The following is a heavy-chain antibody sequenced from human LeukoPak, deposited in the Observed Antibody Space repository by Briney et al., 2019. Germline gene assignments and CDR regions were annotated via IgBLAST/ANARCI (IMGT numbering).Heavy chain of an antibody. CDR1: GYTFTSYY. D-gene: IGHD5-18*01. CDR2: INPSGGST. Sequence: ASVRVSCKASGYTFTSYYMHWVRQAPGQGLEWMGIINPSGGSTSYAQKFQGRVTMTRDMSTSTVYMELSSLRSEDTAVYYCARDGNTAMVTSLYYYYMDVWGKGTTVTVSS. J-gene: IGHJ6*03. CDR3: ARDGNTAMVTSLYYYYMDV. V-gene: IGHV1-46*01.